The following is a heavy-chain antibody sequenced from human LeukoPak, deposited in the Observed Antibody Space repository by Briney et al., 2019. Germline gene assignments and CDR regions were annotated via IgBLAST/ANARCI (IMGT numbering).Heavy chain of an antibody. V-gene: IGHV1-8*01. Sequence: ASVKVSCKASGYTFTSYDINWVRQATGQGLEWMGWMNPNSGNTGYAQKFQGRVTIITDESTSTAYMELSSLRSEDTAIYYCARDSSSESFYYMDVWGKGTTVTVSS. CDR2: MNPNSGNT. J-gene: IGHJ6*03. CDR1: GYTFTSYD. D-gene: IGHD6-6*01. CDR3: ARDSSSESFYYMDV.